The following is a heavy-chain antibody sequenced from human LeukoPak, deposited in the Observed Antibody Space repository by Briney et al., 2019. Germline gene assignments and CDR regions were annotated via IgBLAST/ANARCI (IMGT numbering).Heavy chain of an antibody. CDR3: ARTPYYYYYYMDV. J-gene: IGHJ6*03. CDR1: GGSISSGSYY. V-gene: IGHV4-61*02. CDR2: IYTSGST. Sequence: SQSLSLTCSVSGGSISSGSYYWSWIRQPAGKGLEWIGRIYTSGSTNYNPSLKSRVTISVDTSKNQFSLKLSSVTAADTAVYYCARTPYYYYYYMDVWGKGTTVTVSS.